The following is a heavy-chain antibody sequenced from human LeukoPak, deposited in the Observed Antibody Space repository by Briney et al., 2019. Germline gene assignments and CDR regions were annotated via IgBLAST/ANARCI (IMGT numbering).Heavy chain of an antibody. D-gene: IGHD4-11*01. CDR2: IWYDGTNK. CDR3: ARDWKTTSFDY. CDR1: GFTFTRFG. Sequence: GGSLRLSCEASGFTFTRFGMHWVRQAPGKGLEWVAIIWYDGTNKYYADSVKGRFTISRDNSKNTVYLQMNSLRAEDTAVYYCARDWKTTSFDYWGQGTLVTVSS. J-gene: IGHJ4*02. V-gene: IGHV3-33*01.